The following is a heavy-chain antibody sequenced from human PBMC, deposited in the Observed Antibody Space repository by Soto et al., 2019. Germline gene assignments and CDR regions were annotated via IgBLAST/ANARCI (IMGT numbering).Heavy chain of an antibody. CDR3: ARNRGYSSSSRGPYYYGMDV. V-gene: IGHV4-4*02. D-gene: IGHD6-6*01. J-gene: IGHJ6*02. CDR2: IYHSGST. Sequence: QVQLQESGPGLVKPSGTLSLTCAVSGGSISSSNWWSWVRQPPGKGLEWIGEIYHSGSTNYNRSLKSRVTISVDKSKNQFSLKLSSVTAADTAVYYCARNRGYSSSSRGPYYYGMDVWGQGTTVTVSS. CDR1: GGSISSSNW.